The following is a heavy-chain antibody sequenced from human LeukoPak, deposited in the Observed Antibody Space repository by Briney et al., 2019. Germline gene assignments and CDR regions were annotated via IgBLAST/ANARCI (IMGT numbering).Heavy chain of an antibody. CDR3: ARAPSEIRYFDWLPNNHWLDP. CDR2: INPNSGKT. Sequence: ASVKVSCKASGYTFTTYNINWVRQATGQGLEWLGWINPNSGKTDYAQKFQGRLTMTRDTSMSTAYMELRSLRSEDTAVYYCARAPSEIRYFDWLPNNHWLDPWGQGTLVTVSS. V-gene: IGHV1-8*01. CDR1: GYTFTTYN. J-gene: IGHJ5*02. D-gene: IGHD3-9*01.